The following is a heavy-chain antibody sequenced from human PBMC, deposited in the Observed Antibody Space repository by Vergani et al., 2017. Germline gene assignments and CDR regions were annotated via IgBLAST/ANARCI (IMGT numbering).Heavy chain of an antibody. CDR2: ISGSGGST. J-gene: IGHJ4*02. V-gene: IGHV3-23*04. D-gene: IGHD3-10*01. Sequence: VQLVESGGGVVQPGRSLRLSCAASGFTFSSYAMSWVRQAPGKGLEWVSAISGSGGSTYYADSVKGRFTISRDNSKNTLYLQMNSLRAEDTAVYYCAKGDTMVRGVKYYFDYWGQGTLVTVSS. CDR3: AKGDTMVRGVKYYFDY. CDR1: GFTFSSYA.